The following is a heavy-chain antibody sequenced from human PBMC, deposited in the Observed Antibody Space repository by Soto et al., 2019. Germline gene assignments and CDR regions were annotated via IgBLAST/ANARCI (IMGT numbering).Heavy chain of an antibody. V-gene: IGHV3-30-3*01. CDR3: ARDSEPYCSGGSCYSYDYVWGSYRPPSAY. J-gene: IGHJ4*02. D-gene: IGHD2-15*01. Sequence: QVQLVESGGGVVQPGRSLRLSCAASGFTFSSYAMHWVRQAPGKGLEWVAVISYDGSNKYYADSVKGRFTISRDNSKDTLYLQMDSLKAEDKAVYYCARDSEPYCSGGSCYSYDYVWGSYRPPSAYWGQGTLVTVSS. CDR1: GFTFSSYA. CDR2: ISYDGSNK.